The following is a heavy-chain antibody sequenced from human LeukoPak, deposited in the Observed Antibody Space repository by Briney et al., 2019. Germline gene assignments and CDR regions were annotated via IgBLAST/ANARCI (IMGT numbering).Heavy chain of an antibody. J-gene: IGHJ4*02. CDR1: GFTFSSYV. D-gene: IGHD4-17*01. CDR3: AKDSSTTVTTKGGPRRSFDY. V-gene: IGHV3-23*01. CDR2: ISGSGGTT. Sequence: GGSLRLSCAASGFTFSSYVMSWVRQAPGKGLDWVSVISGSGGTTYYADSVKGRFTISRDNSKNTLYLQMNRLRAEDTAIYYCAKDSSTTVTTKGGPRRSFDYWGLGTLVTVSS.